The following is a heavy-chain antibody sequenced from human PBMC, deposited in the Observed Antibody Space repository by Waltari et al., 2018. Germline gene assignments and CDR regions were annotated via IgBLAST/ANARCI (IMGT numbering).Heavy chain of an antibody. CDR2: IIPIVGTA. D-gene: IGHD3-16*01. CDR3: VTFGRGTHFDY. Sequence: QVQLVQSGAEVKKPGSSVKVSCKASGGTFSSYAISWVRQAPGQGLEWMGRIIPIVGTANYAQKFQGRVTMTRNTSISTAYMELSSLRSEDTAVYYCVTFGRGTHFDYWGQGTLVTVSS. J-gene: IGHJ4*02. CDR1: GGTFSSYA. V-gene: IGHV1-69*08.